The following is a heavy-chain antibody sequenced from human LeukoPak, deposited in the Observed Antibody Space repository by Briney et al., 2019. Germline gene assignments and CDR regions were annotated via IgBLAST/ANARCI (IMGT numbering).Heavy chain of an antibody. V-gene: IGHV3-23*01. CDR2: INGNGAST. Sequence: GGSLRLSCAASGFTVSSNYMSWVRQAPGKGLEWVSGINGNGASTYYSDSVKGRFTISRDNSKNTLYLQMSSLRAEDTAIYYCAKDQGYSYYYLDYWGQGTLVTVSS. CDR1: GFTVSSNY. J-gene: IGHJ4*02. CDR3: AKDQGYSYYYLDY. D-gene: IGHD5-18*01.